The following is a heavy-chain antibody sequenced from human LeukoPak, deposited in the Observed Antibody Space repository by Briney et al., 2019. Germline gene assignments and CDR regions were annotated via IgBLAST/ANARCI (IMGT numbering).Heavy chain of an antibody. D-gene: IGHD2-8*01. V-gene: IGHV4-39*01. CDR3: ARGTVYDF. J-gene: IGHJ4*02. CDR1: GGSINSNSYS. Sequence: NPSETLSLTCTVSGGSINSNSYSWGGIRQAPGKGLEWIGSIYYSGTTYYNPSVRSRVTISVDTSKHQFSLKLSSVNAADTAVYYCARGTVYDFWDQGTLVTVSS. CDR2: IYYSGTT.